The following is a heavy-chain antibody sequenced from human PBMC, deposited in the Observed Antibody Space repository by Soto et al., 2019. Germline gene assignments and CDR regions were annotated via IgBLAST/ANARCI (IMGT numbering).Heavy chain of an antibody. V-gene: IGHV3-23*01. J-gene: IGHJ4*02. CDR1: GFTFSRYV. Sequence: GGSLRLSCVASGFTFSRYVMTWVRQAPGKGLEWVSTISSNGVSTYDADSVKGRFTISRDNSKNTVYLQMSSLGAEDTATYYCAKIMRGRLVGAIDFWGLGTLVTVSS. CDR2: ISSNGVST. D-gene: IGHD1-26*01. CDR3: AKIMRGRLVGAIDF.